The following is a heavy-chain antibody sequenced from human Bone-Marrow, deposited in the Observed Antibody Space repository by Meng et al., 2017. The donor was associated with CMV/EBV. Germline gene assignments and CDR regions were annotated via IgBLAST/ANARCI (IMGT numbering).Heavy chain of an antibody. CDR1: GFSFGSHW. Sequence: GGSLRLSCAASGFSFGSHWMSWVRQAPGKGLEWVANIKEDGSENDYVDSVKGRFTISRDNSKNTLYLQMNSLRAEDTAVYYCAKEAVAGMSLDYWGQGTRVTVSS. J-gene: IGHJ4*02. CDR3: AKEAVAGMSLDY. D-gene: IGHD6-19*01. CDR2: IKEDGSEN. V-gene: IGHV3-7*01.